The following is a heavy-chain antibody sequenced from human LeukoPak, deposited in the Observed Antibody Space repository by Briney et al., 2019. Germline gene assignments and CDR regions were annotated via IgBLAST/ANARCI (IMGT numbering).Heavy chain of an antibody. D-gene: IGHD3/OR15-3a*01. Sequence: SETLSLTCTVSGGSISSGSYCWSWIRQPAGKGLEWIGRIYTSGSTNYNPSLKSRVTISVDTSKNQFSLKLSSVTAADTAVYYCATAGFLDLGAYMDVWGKGTTVAVSS. V-gene: IGHV4-61*02. CDR3: ATAGFLDLGAYMDV. CDR1: GGSISSGSYC. J-gene: IGHJ6*03. CDR2: IYTSGST.